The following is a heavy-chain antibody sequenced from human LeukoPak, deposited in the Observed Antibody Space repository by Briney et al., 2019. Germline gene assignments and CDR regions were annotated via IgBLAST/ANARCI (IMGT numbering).Heavy chain of an antibody. V-gene: IGHV3-21*01. J-gene: IGHJ3*02. CDR1: GFTFSSYE. D-gene: IGHD4-17*01. CDR3: AKNRGLRSTAGGAFDI. CDR2: ISSSSSYI. Sequence: PGGSLRLSCAASGFTFSSYEMNWVRQAPGKGLEWVSSISSSSSYIYYADSVKGRFTISRDNAKNSLYLQMNSLRAEDTAVYYCAKNRGLRSTAGGAFDIWGQGTMVTVSS.